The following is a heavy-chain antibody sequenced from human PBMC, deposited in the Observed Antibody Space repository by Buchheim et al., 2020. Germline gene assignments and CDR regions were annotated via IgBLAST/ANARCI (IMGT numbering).Heavy chain of an antibody. CDR1: GGTFSSYA. CDR3: AREPRAVAGIRSYYYGMDV. Sequence: QVQLVQSGAEVKKPGSSVKVSCKASGGTFSSYAISWVRQAPGQGLEWMGGIIPIFGTATYAQKFQARVTITADESTSTAYMELSSLRSEDTAVYYCAREPRAVAGIRSYYYGMDVWGQGTT. D-gene: IGHD6-19*01. CDR2: IIPIFGTA. J-gene: IGHJ6*02. V-gene: IGHV1-69*01.